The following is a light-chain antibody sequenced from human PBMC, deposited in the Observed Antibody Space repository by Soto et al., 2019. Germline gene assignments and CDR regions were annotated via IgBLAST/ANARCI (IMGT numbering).Light chain of an antibody. CDR2: GNS. CDR3: QSYDSSLSGL. Sequence: QSVLTQPPSVSGAPGQRGTISCTGSSSNIGAGYDVHWYQQLPGTAPKLLIYGNSNRPSGVPDRFSGSKSGTSASLAITGLQAEDEADYYCQSYDSSLSGLFGTGTKLTVL. J-gene: IGLJ1*01. CDR1: SSNIGAGYD. V-gene: IGLV1-40*01.